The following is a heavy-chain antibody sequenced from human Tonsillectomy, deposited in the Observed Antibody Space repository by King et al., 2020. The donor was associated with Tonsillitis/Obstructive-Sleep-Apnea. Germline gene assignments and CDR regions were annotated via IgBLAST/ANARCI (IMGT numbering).Heavy chain of an antibody. CDR2: ISSSSRNI. CDR3: ARGHYYDSSGYWVFDD. CDR1: GFTFSTYS. D-gene: IGHD3-22*01. V-gene: IGHV3-48*02. Sequence: VQLVESGGGLVQPGGSLRLSCAASGFTFSTYSMNWVRQAPGRGLEWVSYISSSSRNIYYADSVKGRFTISRDNGKKSLYLQMNTLRDEDTAVYYCARGHYYDSSGYWVFDDWGQGTLVTVSS. J-gene: IGHJ4*02.